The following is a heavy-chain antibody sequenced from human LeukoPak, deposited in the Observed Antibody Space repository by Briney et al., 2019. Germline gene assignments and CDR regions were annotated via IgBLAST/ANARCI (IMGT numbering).Heavy chain of an antibody. D-gene: IGHD3-22*01. CDR1: GCAFTSYY. V-gene: IGHV1-46*01. J-gene: IGHJ5*02. CDR3: ARSYMIIDPFDP. CDR2: IIPSGGFT. Sequence: ASVKVSCKASGCAFTSYYIHWVRQAPGQGLEWMGIIIPSGGFTTYAQKFQGRITMTRDTSTSTVYMELSSLRSEDTAVYYCARSYMIIDPFDPWGQGTLVSVSS.